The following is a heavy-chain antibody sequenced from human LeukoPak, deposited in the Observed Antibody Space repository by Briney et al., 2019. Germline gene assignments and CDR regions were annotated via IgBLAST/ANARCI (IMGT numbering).Heavy chain of an antibody. CDR1: GGSISSSNW. Sequence: SGTLSLTCAVSGGSISSSNWWSWVRQSPGKGLEWIGEIYHSGSTNYNPSLKSRVTISVDKSKNQFSLKLTSVTATDTAVYYCARTIAVAGNWFDPWGQGTLVTVSS. J-gene: IGHJ5*02. CDR2: IYHSGST. V-gene: IGHV4-4*02. D-gene: IGHD6-19*01. CDR3: ARTIAVAGNWFDP.